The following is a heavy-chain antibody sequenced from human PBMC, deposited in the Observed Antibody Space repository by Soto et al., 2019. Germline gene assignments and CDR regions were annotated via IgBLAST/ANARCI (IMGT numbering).Heavy chain of an antibody. CDR1: GLPFSSYS. CDR2: ISSSSSTI. J-gene: IGHJ6*02. V-gene: IGHV3-48*02. CDR3: ARGHYSGYDWYGMDV. D-gene: IGHD5-12*01. Sequence: GGSLRLSCAASGLPFSSYSMNWGRQVPGKGLEWVSYISSSSSTIYYADSVKGRFTISRDNAKNSLYLQMNSLRDEDTAVYYCARGHYSGYDWYGMDVWGQGTTVTVS.